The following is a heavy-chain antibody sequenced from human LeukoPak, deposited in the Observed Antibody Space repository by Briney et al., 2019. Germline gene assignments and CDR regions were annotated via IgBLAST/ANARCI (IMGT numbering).Heavy chain of an antibody. CDR2: ISYDGSNK. D-gene: IGHD6-19*01. CDR1: GFTFSSYA. J-gene: IGHJ1*01. CDR3: ANPGSSGWYAYFQH. Sequence: GGSLRLSCAASGFTFSSYAMHWVRQAPGKGLEWVAVISYDGSNKYYADSVKGRFTISRDNSKNTLYLQMNSLRAEDTAVYYCANPGSSGWYAYFQHWGQGTLVTVSS. V-gene: IGHV3-30-3*01.